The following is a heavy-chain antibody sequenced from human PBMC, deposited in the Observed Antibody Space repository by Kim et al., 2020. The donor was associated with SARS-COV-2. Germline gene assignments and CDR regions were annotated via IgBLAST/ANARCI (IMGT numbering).Heavy chain of an antibody. CDR3: PRRGNGWTWELSGLDV. V-gene: IGHV5-51*01. CDR1: GYSFTSYW. Sequence: GESLKISCKGSGYSFTSYWIAWVRQMPGKGLEWMGIIYPRDSDTRYSPSFQGQATISADRSISTPYLPWSGLKASVTALYYCPRRGNGWTWELSGLDVWGQGTTVTVSS. D-gene: IGHD6-19*01. J-gene: IGHJ6*02. CDR2: IYPRDSDT.